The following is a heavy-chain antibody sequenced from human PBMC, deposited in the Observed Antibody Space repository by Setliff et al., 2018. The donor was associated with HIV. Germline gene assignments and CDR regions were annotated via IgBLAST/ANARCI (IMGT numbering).Heavy chain of an antibody. V-gene: IGHV1-69*05. J-gene: IGHJ4*02. CDR1: GYTFTDYY. Sequence: SVKVSCKASGYTFTDYYIHWVRQAPGQGLEWMGGIIPIFGTPDYSQKFQGRLTMTTDTSTSTAYMELRSLRSDDTAMYYCARPGGSYGDYGWYLRFWGQGTLVTVSS. CDR3: ARPGGSYGDYGWYLRF. D-gene: IGHD4-17*01. CDR2: IIPIFGTP.